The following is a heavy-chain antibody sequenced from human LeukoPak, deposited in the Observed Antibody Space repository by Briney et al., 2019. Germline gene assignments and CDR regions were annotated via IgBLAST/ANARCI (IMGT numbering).Heavy chain of an antibody. V-gene: IGHV4-59*12. CDR2: IYSSGST. J-gene: IGHJ4*02. D-gene: IGHD1-26*01. CDR1: GASMTTYY. CDR3: ARIRKREGEDY. Sequence: SETLSLTCTVSGASMTTYYWSWIRQPPGKGLEWVAYIYSSGSTNYNPSLKSRLTISIDTSKKQFSLKMSSVTAADTAVYYCARIRKREGEDYWGQGILVTVSS.